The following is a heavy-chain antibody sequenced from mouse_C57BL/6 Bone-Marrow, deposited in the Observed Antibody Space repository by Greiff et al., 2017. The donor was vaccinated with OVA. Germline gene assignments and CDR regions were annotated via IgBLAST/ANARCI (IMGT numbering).Heavy chain of an antibody. J-gene: IGHJ3*01. CDR2: IINGGGST. V-gene: IGHV5-12*01. CDR1: GFTFSDYY. CDR3: AIYYSNYGFAY. D-gene: IGHD2-5*01. Sequence: EVHLVESGGGLVQPGGSLKLSCAASGFTFSDYYMYWVRQTPEKRLEWVAYIINGGGSTYYPDTVKGRFTISRDNAKNTLYLQMSRLKSEDTAMYYCAIYYSNYGFAYWGQGTLVTVSA.